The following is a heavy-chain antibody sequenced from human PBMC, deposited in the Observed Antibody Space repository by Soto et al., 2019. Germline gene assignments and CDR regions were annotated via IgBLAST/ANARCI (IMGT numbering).Heavy chain of an antibody. CDR3: ARGAHGRYYYYGMDV. CDR2: IWYDGSNK. J-gene: IGHJ6*02. V-gene: IGHV3-33*01. Sequence: PGGSLRLSCAASGFTFSSYGMHWVRQAPGKGLEWVAVIWYDGSNKYYADSVKGRFTISRDNSKNTLYLQMNSLRAEDTAVYYCARGAHGRYYYYGMDVWGQGTTVTVSS. CDR1: GFTFSSYG.